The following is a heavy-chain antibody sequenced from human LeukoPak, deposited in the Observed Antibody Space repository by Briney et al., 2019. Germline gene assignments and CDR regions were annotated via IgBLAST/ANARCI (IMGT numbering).Heavy chain of an antibody. CDR1: GYTFTTYY. CDR2: INPTGGTT. D-gene: IGHD3-16*02. J-gene: IGHJ5*02. Sequence: ASVKVSCKASGYTFTTYYMHWVRQAPGQGLEWMAIINPTGGTTDYAQKFHGRITVTRDTSTSTVYMELTTLTSEDTAVYYCARDALSYDYCWGSYRHLGIDPWGQGTLVTVSS. CDR3: ARDALSYDYCWGSYRHLGIDP. V-gene: IGHV1-46*01.